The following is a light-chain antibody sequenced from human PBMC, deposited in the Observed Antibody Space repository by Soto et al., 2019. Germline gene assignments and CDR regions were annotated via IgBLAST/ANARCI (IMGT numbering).Light chain of an antibody. J-gene: IGKJ4*01. V-gene: IGKV3-20*01. Sequence: DIVLTQSPGTLSLSPGERATLSCRASQSVSSSYLAWYQQKPGQAPRLLIYGASSRATGIPDRFSGSGSGTDFTLTINRLEPEDFAVYYCQQYGSSLFLTFGGGTKVEIK. CDR2: GAS. CDR1: QSVSSSY. CDR3: QQYGSSLFLT.